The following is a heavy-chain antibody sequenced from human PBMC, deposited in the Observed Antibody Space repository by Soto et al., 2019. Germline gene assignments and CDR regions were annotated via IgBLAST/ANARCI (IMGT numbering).Heavy chain of an antibody. Sequence: GASVKVSCKASGYTFTSYAMHWVRQAPGQRLEWMGWINAGNSDTKYSQKFQGRVTITSDTSASTAYMELSSLRSEDTAVYYCARAHSYGPENLYYYYYYGMDVRAQRATVTVSS. D-gene: IGHD5-18*01. CDR1: GYTFTSYA. CDR2: INAGNSDT. V-gene: IGHV1-3*01. J-gene: IGHJ6*02. CDR3: ARAHSYGPENLYYYYYYGMDV.